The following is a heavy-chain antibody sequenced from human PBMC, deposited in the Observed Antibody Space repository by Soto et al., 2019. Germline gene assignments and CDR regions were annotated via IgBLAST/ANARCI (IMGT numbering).Heavy chain of an antibody. Sequence: QVQLVQSGPEVKKPGASVKVSCKTSGYTFTSYGISWVRQAPGQGLEWMGWINPYNANTNYAQKFQGRVTMTTDSSTTTGYMELRSLRSDDTAVYYCARVVAAAPVYYGMDVWGQGTTVTVSS. J-gene: IGHJ6*02. CDR1: GYTFTSYG. V-gene: IGHV1-18*01. CDR2: INPYNANT. CDR3: ARVVAAAPVYYGMDV. D-gene: IGHD2-15*01.